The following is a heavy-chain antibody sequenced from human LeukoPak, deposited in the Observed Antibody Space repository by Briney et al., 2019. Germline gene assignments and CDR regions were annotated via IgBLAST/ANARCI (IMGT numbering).Heavy chain of an antibody. D-gene: IGHD1-1*01. J-gene: IGHJ5*02. CDR1: GYTFNTYS. V-gene: IGHV1-18*01. Sequence: ASVKVSCKASGYTFNTYSINRVRQAPGQRLEWMGWINTDNGNTNFAQKFQGRVTVTTDTSTSTAFMELRSLTSDDTAVYYCARLSTTTRGKVDLWGQGTLVTVSS. CDR3: ARLSTTTRGKVDL. CDR2: INTDNGNT.